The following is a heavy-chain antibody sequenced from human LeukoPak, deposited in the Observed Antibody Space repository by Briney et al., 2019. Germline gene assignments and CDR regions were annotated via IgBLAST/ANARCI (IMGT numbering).Heavy chain of an antibody. CDR3: ASVELATTNFGY. V-gene: IGHV4-34*01. D-gene: IGHD5-24*01. CDR2: INHSGST. J-gene: IGHJ4*02. CDR1: GGSFSGYY. Sequence: SETLSLTCAVYGGSFSGYYWSWIRQPPGKGLEWIGEINHSGSTNHNPSLKSRVTISVDTSKNEVSLKMNSVSAADTAIYYCASVELATTNFGYWGQGTLVTVSS.